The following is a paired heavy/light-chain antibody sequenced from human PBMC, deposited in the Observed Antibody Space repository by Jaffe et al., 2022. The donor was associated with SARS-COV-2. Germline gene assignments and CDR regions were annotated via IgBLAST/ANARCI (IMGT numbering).Light chain of an antibody. CDR3: ASYTGSTTYVV. CDR1: SSDVGVYNF. J-gene: IGLJ2*01. Sequence: QSALTQPASMSGSPGQSITISCTGTSSDVGVYNFVSWYQQHPGKAPKVMIYEVTSRPSGVSSRFSGSKSGNTASLTISGLQAEDEAAYYCASYTGSTTYVVFGGGTKLTVL. CDR2: EVT. V-gene: IGLV2-14*01.
Heavy chain of an antibody. CDR3: ARGLSGYPGTNWFDP. CDR1: GGSISSDDYY. V-gene: IGHV4-61*02. D-gene: IGHD3-22*01. Sequence: QVQLQESGPGLVKPSQTLSLTCTVSGGSISSDDYYWSWIRQPAGKGLEWIGRIHSSGSPDYNPSLKSQVTISVDTSKNQFSLKLSSVTAADTAVYFCARGLSGYPGTNWFDPWGQGTLVTVSS. J-gene: IGHJ5*02. CDR2: IHSSGSP.